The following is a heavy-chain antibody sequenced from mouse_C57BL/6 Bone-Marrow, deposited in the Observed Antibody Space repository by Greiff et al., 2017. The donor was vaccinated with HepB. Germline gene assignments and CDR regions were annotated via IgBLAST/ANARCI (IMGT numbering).Heavy chain of an antibody. CDR3: ARRGITTVVAHWYFDV. CDR2: ISNGGGST. CDR1: GFTFSDYY. J-gene: IGHJ1*03. D-gene: IGHD1-1*01. Sequence: EVQLVESGGGLVQPGGSLKLSCAASGFTFSDYYMYWVRQTPEKRLEWVAYISNGGGSTYYPDTVKGRFTISRDNAKNTLYLQMSRLKSENTAMYYCARRGITTVVAHWYFDVWGTGTTVTVSS. V-gene: IGHV5-12*01.